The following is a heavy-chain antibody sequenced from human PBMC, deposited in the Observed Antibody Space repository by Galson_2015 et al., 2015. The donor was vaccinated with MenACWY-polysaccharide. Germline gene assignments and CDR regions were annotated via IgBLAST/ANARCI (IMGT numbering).Heavy chain of an antibody. V-gene: IGHV1-18*01. CDR1: GYTFTSYG. J-gene: IGHJ4*02. Sequence: SVKVSCKASGYTFTSYGISWVRQAPGQGLEWMGWISAYNGNTNYAQKFQGRVTITADESTSTAYMELSSLRSEDTAVYYCASEVYGSTQQSYPYYFDYWGQGTLVTVSS. CDR2: ISAYNGNT. CDR3: ASEVYGSTQQSYPYYFDY. D-gene: IGHD5/OR15-5a*01.